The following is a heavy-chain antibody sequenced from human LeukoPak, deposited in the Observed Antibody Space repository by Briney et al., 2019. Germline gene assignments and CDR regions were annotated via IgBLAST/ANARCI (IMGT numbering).Heavy chain of an antibody. CDR3: AKDMFSGGWYPSHRFDP. Sequence: GGSLRLSCAASGFTFDDYAMHWVRQAPGKGLEWVSGISWNSGSIGYADSVKGRFTISRDNAKNSLYLQMNSLRAEDTALYYCAKDMFSGGWYPSHRFDPWGQGTLVTVSS. V-gene: IGHV3-9*01. CDR1: GFTFDDYA. D-gene: IGHD6-19*01. J-gene: IGHJ5*02. CDR2: ISWNSGSI.